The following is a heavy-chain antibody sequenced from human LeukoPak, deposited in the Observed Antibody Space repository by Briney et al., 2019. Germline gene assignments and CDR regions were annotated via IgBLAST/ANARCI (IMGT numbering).Heavy chain of an antibody. CDR1: GGSISGYY. CDR3: ARVPYSSSSPAFDY. V-gene: IGHV4-59*01. CDR2: IYYSGST. D-gene: IGHD6-6*01. J-gene: IGHJ4*02. Sequence: SETLSLTCTVSGGSISGYYWSWIRQPPGKGLEWIGYIYYSGSTNYNPSLKSRVTISVDTSKNQFSLKLSSVTAADTAVYYCARVPYSSSSPAFDYWGQGTLVTVSS.